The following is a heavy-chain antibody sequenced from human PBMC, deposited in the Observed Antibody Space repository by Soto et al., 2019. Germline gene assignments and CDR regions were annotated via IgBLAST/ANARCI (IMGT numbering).Heavy chain of an antibody. Sequence: PSETLSLTCTVSGGSISSSSYYWGWIRQPPGKGLEWIGSIYYSGSTYYNPSLESRVTISVDRSKNQFSLKLSSVTAADTAVYYCAREDYNYNPGAFDIWGQGTMVTVSS. CDR2: IYYSGST. J-gene: IGHJ3*02. CDR1: GGSISSSSYY. D-gene: IGHD5-12*01. V-gene: IGHV4-39*07. CDR3: AREDYNYNPGAFDI.